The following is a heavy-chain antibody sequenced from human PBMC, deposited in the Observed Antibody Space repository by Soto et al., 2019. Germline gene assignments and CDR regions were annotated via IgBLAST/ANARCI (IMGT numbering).Heavy chain of an antibody. Sequence: QVQLQESGPGLVKPSQTLSLTCTVSGGSINSGGYCWSWIRQHPGKGLDWIGCISYGGSTSYNPSLKRGVTISVDTSKNQFPLKLTSVTAADTAVYYCSRGILVWGQGALITVSS. J-gene: IGHJ4*02. CDR3: SRGILV. D-gene: IGHD5-18*01. V-gene: IGHV4-31*03. CDR2: ISYGGST. CDR1: GGSINSGGYC.